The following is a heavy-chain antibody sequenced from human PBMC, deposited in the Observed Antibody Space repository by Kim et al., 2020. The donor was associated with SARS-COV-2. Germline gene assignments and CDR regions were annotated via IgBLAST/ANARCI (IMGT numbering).Heavy chain of an antibody. CDR1: GASISSSSYY. Sequence: SETLSLTCSVSGASISSSSYYWGWIRQPPGKGLEWIGSIHYSGSTYYNPSLKSRVTISVDTSKNQFSLKLTSVTAADTAVYYCARHLAVAGRWVDYWGQGTLVTVSS. J-gene: IGHJ4*02. CDR3: ARHLAVAGRWVDY. CDR2: IHYSGST. V-gene: IGHV4-39*01. D-gene: IGHD6-19*01.